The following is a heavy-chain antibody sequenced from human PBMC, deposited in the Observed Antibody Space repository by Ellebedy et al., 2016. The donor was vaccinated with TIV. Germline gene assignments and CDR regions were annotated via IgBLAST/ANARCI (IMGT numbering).Heavy chain of an antibody. J-gene: IGHJ4*02. Sequence: GESLKISCTTSGFDFGDYAMSWFRQAPGKSLECVGFIRTKTYTVPTDYAASVRGRFTISRDDSKSVVYLHMNNLKMEDTAIYYCTRGAPFLWQPMSVVSETVEFWGQGTPVVVS. V-gene: IGHV3-49*03. CDR1: GFDFGDYA. CDR2: IRTKTYTVPT. CDR3: TRGAPFLWQPMSVVSETVEF. D-gene: IGHD2-21*01.